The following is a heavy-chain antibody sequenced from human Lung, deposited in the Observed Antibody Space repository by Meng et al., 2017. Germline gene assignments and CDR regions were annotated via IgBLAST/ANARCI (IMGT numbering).Heavy chain of an antibody. D-gene: IGHD3-10*01. CDR2: IYHRGST. V-gene: IGHV4-4*02. CDR1: GGSISSSDG. CDR3: ARGSITMVRGVSVFDP. J-gene: IGHJ5*02. Sequence: ESGPACVRPSGILLLTCAVSGGSISSSDGWSWVRQPPGKGLEWIGEIYHRGSTNYNPSLKSRVTISVDKSKNQFSLKLSSVTAADTAVYYCARGSITMVRGVSVFDPWGQGTLVTVSS.